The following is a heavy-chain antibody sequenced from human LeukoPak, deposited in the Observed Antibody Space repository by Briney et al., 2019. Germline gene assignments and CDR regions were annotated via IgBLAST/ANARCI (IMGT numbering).Heavy chain of an antibody. V-gene: IGHV3-7*01. Sequence: GGSLRLSCAASGFTFSSYWMSWVRQAPGKELEWVANIKQDGSEKYYVDSVKGRFTISRDNAKNSLYLQMNSLRAEDTAVYYCARDSNYDFWSGPSYYFDYWGQGTLVTVSS. CDR1: GFTFSSYW. J-gene: IGHJ4*02. D-gene: IGHD3-3*01. CDR2: IKQDGSEK. CDR3: ARDSNYDFWSGPSYYFDY.